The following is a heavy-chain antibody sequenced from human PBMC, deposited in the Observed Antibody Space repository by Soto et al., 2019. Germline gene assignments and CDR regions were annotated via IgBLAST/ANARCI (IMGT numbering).Heavy chain of an antibody. V-gene: IGHV3-23*01. Sequence: GGSLRLSCAASGFTFSSYAMSWVRQAPGKGLGWVSAISGSGGSTYYADSVKGRFTISRDNSKNTLYLQMNSLRAEDTAVYYCAKWCYDFWSGYYTGTPYFDYWGQGTLVTVSS. CDR2: ISGSGGST. CDR1: GFTFSSYA. J-gene: IGHJ4*02. D-gene: IGHD3-3*01. CDR3: AKWCYDFWSGYYTGTPYFDY.